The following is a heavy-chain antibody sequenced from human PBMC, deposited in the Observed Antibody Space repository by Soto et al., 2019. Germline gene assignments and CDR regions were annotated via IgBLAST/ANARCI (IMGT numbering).Heavy chain of an antibody. CDR2: INPDGNEK. Sequence: GGSLRLSCAASGFTFSTFWMDWVRQVPGKGLEWVANINPDGNEKHYVGSVQGRFIISRDNAKNSLYLHMSSLTAEDSALYYCSRSLDSWGQGTRVTLL. CDR3: SRSLDS. V-gene: IGHV3-7*01. CDR1: GFTFSTFW. J-gene: IGHJ4*02.